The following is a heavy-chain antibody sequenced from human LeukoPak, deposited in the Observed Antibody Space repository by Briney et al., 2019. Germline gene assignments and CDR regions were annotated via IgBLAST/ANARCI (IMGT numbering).Heavy chain of an antibody. D-gene: IGHD2-15*01. CDR3: ARGDCSVSGCHGGNWFDP. J-gene: IGHJ5*02. V-gene: IGHV1-2*02. CDR1: AYTFTGYY. CDR2: INPNSGAT. Sequence: ASVKVSCRTSAYTFTGYYIHWVRQAPGQGLEWMGWINPNSGATNYAQSFQGRVTMTRDTSTSTAHMELSRLRSDDTAVYYCARGDCSVSGCHGGNWFDPWGQGTLVTVSS.